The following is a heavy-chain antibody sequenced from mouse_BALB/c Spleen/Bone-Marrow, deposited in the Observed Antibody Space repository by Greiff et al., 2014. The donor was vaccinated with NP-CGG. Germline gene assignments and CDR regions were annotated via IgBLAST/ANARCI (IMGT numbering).Heavy chain of an antibody. Sequence: QVQLQQPGAELAKPGASVKMSCKASGYTFTSYWMYWIKQRPGQGLEWTGYINPSTGYTEYNQKFKDKATLTADKSSNTAYMQLSSLTSEDSAVYYCARKGYGNYHYYAMDYWGQGTSVTVSS. CDR2: INPSTGYT. CDR3: ARKGYGNYHYYAMDY. D-gene: IGHD2-1*01. J-gene: IGHJ4*01. V-gene: IGHV1-7*01. CDR1: GYTFTSYW.